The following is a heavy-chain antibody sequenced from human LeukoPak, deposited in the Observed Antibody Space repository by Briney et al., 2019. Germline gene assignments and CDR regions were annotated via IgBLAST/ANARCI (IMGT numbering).Heavy chain of an antibody. D-gene: IGHD1-26*01. CDR3: ARGDGGSYYFEY. CDR1: GYTFSSYY. V-gene: IGHV1-46*01. Sequence: ASVKVSCKASGYTFSSYYMHWVRQAPGQGLEWMGLINPSGGSANYAQNFQGRVTMTRDTSMSTVYMELSSLRSEDTAVYYCARGDGGSYYFEYWGQGTLVTVSS. J-gene: IGHJ4*02. CDR2: INPSGGSA.